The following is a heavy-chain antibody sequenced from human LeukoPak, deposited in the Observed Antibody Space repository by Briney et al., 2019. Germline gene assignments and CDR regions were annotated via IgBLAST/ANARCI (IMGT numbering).Heavy chain of an antibody. CDR1: GFTFSSYA. Sequence: GGSLRLSCAAPGFTFSSYAMSWVRQAPGKGLEWVSAISGSGGSTYYADSVKGRFTISRDNPKNTLYLQMNSLRVEDTAVYYCARSLRGAATRWGQGTLVTVSS. CDR2: ISGSGGST. J-gene: IGHJ4*02. V-gene: IGHV3-23*01. CDR3: ARSLRGAATR. D-gene: IGHD1-26*01.